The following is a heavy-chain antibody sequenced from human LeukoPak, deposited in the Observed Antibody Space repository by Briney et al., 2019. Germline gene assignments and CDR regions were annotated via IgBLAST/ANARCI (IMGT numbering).Heavy chain of an antibody. CDR1: GYTFTSYG. J-gene: IGHJ6*02. CDR3: AREVGGCTNGVCYTPFSYYYYYGMDV. CDR2: ISAYNGNT. V-gene: IGHV1-18*01. Sequence: ASVKVSCKASGYTFTSYGISWVRQAPGQGLEWMGWISAYNGNTNYAQKLQGSVTMTTDTSTSTAYMELRSLRSDDTAVYYCAREVGGCTNGVCYTPFSYYYYYGMDVWGQGTTVTVSS. D-gene: IGHD2-8*01.